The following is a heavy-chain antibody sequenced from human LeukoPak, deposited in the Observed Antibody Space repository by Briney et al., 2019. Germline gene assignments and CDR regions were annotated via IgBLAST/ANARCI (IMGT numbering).Heavy chain of an antibody. J-gene: IGHJ5*02. CDR3: ARDRYGGNSPWFDP. V-gene: IGHV4-38-2*02. D-gene: IGHD4-23*01. CDR1: GYSISSGYY. CDR2: IYHSGST. Sequence: SETLSLTCTVSGYSISSGYYWGWIRQPPGKGLEWIGSIYHSGSTYYNPSLKSRVTISVDTSKNQFSLKLSSVTAADTAVYYCARDRYGGNSPWFDPWGQGTLVTVSS.